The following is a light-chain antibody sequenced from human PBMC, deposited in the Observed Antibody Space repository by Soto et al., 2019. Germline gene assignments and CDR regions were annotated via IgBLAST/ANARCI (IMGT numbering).Light chain of an antibody. Sequence: EIVLTQSPGTLSLSPGERATLSCRASQSVSSSSLAWFQQKPVQAPRLLIFGAASRATGIPDRFSGSGSGTDFTLTVSRLEPDDFAVYYCQQYGSSPPITFGGGTKVEIK. CDR3: QQYGSSPPIT. CDR1: QSVSSSS. CDR2: GAA. J-gene: IGKJ4*01. V-gene: IGKV3-20*01.